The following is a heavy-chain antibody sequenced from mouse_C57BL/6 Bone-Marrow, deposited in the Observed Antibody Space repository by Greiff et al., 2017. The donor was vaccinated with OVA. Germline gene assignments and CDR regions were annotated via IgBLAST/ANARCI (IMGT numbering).Heavy chain of an antibody. J-gene: IGHJ4*01. D-gene: IGHD1-1*01. CDR1: GYAFSSSW. Sequence: VHLVESGPELVKPGASVKISCKASGYAFSSSWMNWVKQRPGKGLEWIGRIYPGDGDTNYNGKFKGKATLTADKSSSTAYMQLSSLTSEDSAVYFCARGYYGSSEDWYAMDYWGQGTSVTVSS. CDR2: IYPGDGDT. CDR3: ARGYYGSSEDWYAMDY. V-gene: IGHV1-82*01.